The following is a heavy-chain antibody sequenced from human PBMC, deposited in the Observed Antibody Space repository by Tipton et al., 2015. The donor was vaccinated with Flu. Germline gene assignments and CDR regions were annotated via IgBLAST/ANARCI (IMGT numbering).Heavy chain of an antibody. J-gene: IGHJ4*02. Sequence: QLVQSGPEVKKPGASVKVSCKTSGYTFTSYAIIWVRQAPGQGLEWMGWISGYNGSTTYAQKLQGRVNMTTDKSTSTAYMELRSLRSDDTAVYYCARDGGIAASYWGQGTLVNVSS. CDR2: ISGYNGST. V-gene: IGHV1-18*01. CDR1: GYTFTSYA. D-gene: IGHD6-13*01. CDR3: ARDGGIAASY.